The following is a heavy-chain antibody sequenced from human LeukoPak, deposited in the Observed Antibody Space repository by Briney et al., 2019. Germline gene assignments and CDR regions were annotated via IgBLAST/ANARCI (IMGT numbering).Heavy chain of an antibody. CDR3: ARVTQYDILTGYSPKGPSDY. D-gene: IGHD3-9*01. CDR1: GFTFSSYG. J-gene: IGHJ4*02. Sequence: GGSLRLSCAASGFTFSSYGMHWVRQAPGKGLELLAVIWYDGSNKYYADSVKGRFTISRDNSKNTLYLQMNSLRAEDTAVYFCARVTQYDILTGYSPKGPSDYWGQGTLVTVSS. CDR2: IWYDGSNK. V-gene: IGHV3-33*01.